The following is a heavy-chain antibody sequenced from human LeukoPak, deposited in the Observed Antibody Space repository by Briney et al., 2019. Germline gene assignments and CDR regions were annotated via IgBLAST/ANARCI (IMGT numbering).Heavy chain of an antibody. CDR1: GASISTYY. CDR2: IYSSGST. V-gene: IGHV4-4*07. D-gene: IGHD6-19*01. CDR3: ARVAQKRERIAVAGTSEWRASWYFDL. Sequence: PSETLSLTCTVSGASISTYYWSWIRQPAGKGLEWIGRIYSSGSTNYNPSLKSRVTMSVDTSKNQFSLKLRSVTAADTAVYYCARVAQKRERIAVAGTSEWRASWYFDLWGRGTLVTVSS. J-gene: IGHJ2*01.